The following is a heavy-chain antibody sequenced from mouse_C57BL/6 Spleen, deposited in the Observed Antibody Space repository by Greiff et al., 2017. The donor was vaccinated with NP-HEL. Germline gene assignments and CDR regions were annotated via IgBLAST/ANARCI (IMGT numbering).Heavy chain of an antibody. Sequence: QVQLQQSGPELVKPGASVKISCKASGYAFSSSWMNWVKQRPGKGLEWIGRIYPGDGDTNYNGKFKGKATLTADKSSSTAYMQLSSLTSEDSAVYFCARGVTTAYGYFDVWGTGTTVTVSS. D-gene: IGHD1-2*01. CDR1: GYAFSSSW. V-gene: IGHV1-82*01. J-gene: IGHJ1*03. CDR3: ARGVTTAYGYFDV. CDR2: IYPGDGDT.